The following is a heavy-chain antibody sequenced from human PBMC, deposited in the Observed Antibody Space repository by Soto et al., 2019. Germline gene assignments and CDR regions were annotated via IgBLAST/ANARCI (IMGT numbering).Heavy chain of an antibody. CDR1: GGSINNNGYF. Sequence: TLSLTCTVSGGSINNNGYFWSWIRQPPGSGLEWVGHIYNSGSTYSNPSLKSRLTISVDTSKNQFSLKLSSVTAADTAVYYCARGPSGDKVDYWGQGTLVTVSS. CDR2: IYNSGST. D-gene: IGHD1-26*01. CDR3: ARGPSGDKVDY. J-gene: IGHJ4*02. V-gene: IGHV4-30-4*01.